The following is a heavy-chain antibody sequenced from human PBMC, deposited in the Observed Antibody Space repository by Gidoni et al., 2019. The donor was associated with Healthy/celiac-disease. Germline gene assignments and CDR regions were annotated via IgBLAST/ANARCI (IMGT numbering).Heavy chain of an antibody. CDR3: ARHGVGSARGFGSLHGDNWFDP. CDR2: IYYSGST. Sequence: QLQLQESGPGLVKPSETLSLTCTVSGGSISSSSYYWGWIRQPPGKGLEWIGSIYYSGSTYYNPSLKSRVTISVDTSKNQFSLKLSSVTAADTAVYYCARHGVGSARGFGSLHGDNWFDPWGQGTLVTVSS. D-gene: IGHD3-10*01. CDR1: GGSISSSSYY. J-gene: IGHJ5*02. V-gene: IGHV4-39*01.